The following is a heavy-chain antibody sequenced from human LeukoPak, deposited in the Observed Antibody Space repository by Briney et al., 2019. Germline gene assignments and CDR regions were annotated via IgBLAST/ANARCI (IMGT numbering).Heavy chain of an antibody. V-gene: IGHV4-59*01. CDR2: IYYSGST. D-gene: IGHD2-2*01. CDR3: AREYQGYYFDY. CDR1: GGSFSGYY. Sequence: SETLSLTCAVYGGSFSGYYWSWIRQPPGKGLEWIGYIYYSGSTNYNPSLKSRVTISEDTSKNQFSLKLSSVTAADTAVYYCAREYQGYYFDYWGQGTLVTVSS. J-gene: IGHJ4*02.